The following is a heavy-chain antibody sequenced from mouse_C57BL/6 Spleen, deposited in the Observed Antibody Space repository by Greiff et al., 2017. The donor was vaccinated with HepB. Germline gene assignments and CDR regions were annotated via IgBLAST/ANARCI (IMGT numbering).Heavy chain of an antibody. D-gene: IGHD1-1*01. CDR3: VRPSYYYGSSWFAY. Sequence: DVKLVESGGGLVQPKGSLKLSCAASGFSFNTYAMNWVRQAPGKGLEWVARIRSKSNNYATYYADSVKDRFTISRDDSESMLYLQMNNLKTEDTAMYYCVRPSYYYGSSWFAYWGQGTLVTVSA. CDR1: GFSFNTYA. J-gene: IGHJ3*01. CDR2: IRSKSNNYAT. V-gene: IGHV10-1*01.